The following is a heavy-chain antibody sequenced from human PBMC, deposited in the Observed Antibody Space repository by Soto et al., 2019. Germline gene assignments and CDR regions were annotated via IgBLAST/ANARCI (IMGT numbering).Heavy chain of an antibody. J-gene: IGHJ4*02. CDR2: FYYTGST. D-gene: IGHD3-22*01. Sequence: SETLSLTCTVSGGSVSSGNYYWSWIRQPPGKGLEWIGYFYYTGSTNYNPSLKSPVTISIDASKNQFSLRLSSVTAADTAVYYCARSMYYSDGSNYSPFDYWGQGTLVTVSS. CDR3: ARSMYYSDGSNYSPFDY. V-gene: IGHV4-61*01. CDR1: GGSVSSGNYY.